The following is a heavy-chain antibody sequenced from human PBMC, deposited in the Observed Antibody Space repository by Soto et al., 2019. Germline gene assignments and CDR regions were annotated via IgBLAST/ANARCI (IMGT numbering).Heavy chain of an antibody. D-gene: IGHD2-15*01. CDR2: INHSGST. CDR1: GGSFSGYY. Sequence: QVQLQQWGAGLLKPSETLSLTCSVYGGSFSGYYWSWIRQPPGKGLEWIGEINHSGSTNYNPSLMSRVSISVDTSKNQFSLKLNSVTAADTALYYCARGVGGYCSGVSCHYFDYWGQGTLVTVSS. J-gene: IGHJ4*02. V-gene: IGHV4-34*01. CDR3: ARGVGGYCSGVSCHYFDY.